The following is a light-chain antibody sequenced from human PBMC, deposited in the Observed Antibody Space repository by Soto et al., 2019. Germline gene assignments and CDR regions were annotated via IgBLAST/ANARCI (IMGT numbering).Light chain of an antibody. Sequence: EIVMTQSPATLSVSPGEGATLSCRASQSISNNLAWYQQQPGQTPRLLIYGASTTATGIPDRFSGSGSGTDFTLTISRLEPEDFAVYYCQQYGSSPPWTFGQGTKVDIK. J-gene: IGKJ1*01. CDR1: QSISNN. CDR2: GAS. CDR3: QQYGSSPPWT. V-gene: IGKV3-20*01.